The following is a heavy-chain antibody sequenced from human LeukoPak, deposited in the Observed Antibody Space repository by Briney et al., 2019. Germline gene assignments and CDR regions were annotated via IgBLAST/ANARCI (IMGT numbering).Heavy chain of an antibody. J-gene: IGHJ4*02. CDR1: GGSISSGDYH. Sequence: PSQTLSLTCTVSGGSISSGDYHWSWIPPPPGMALEWIGYIYYSGSTYYNPSLKSRVTISVDTSKNQFSLKLSSVTAADTAVYYCARALGSGSSFDYWGQGTLVTVSS. CDR3: ARALGSGSSFDY. V-gene: IGHV4-30-4*01. CDR2: IYYSGST. D-gene: IGHD3-10*01.